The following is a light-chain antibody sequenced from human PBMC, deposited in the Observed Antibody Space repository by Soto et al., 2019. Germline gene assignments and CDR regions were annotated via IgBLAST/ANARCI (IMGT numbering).Light chain of an antibody. Sequence: DIQMTQSPSSLSASIGDRVTITCRASQDISIYLAWFQQKPGKAPKSLIYGATSLQSEVPSNFSGSGSGTDSTLTINFLQPDDFATYYCQQYSSFPVTFGQGTRLEIK. CDR2: GAT. CDR3: QQYSSFPVT. V-gene: IGKV1-16*02. CDR1: QDISIY. J-gene: IGKJ5*01.